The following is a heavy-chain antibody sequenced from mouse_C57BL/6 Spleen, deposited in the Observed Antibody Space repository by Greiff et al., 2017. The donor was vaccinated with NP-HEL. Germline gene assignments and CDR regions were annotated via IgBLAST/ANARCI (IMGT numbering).Heavy chain of an antibody. V-gene: IGHV1-14*01. Sequence: EVQLQQSGPELVKPGASVKMSCKASGYTFTSYVMHWVKQKPGQGLEWIGYIYPYNDGTKYNEKFKGKATLTSDKSSSTAYMELSSLTSEDSAVYYCVPYDGYSLFDYWGQGTTLTVSS. J-gene: IGHJ2*01. CDR1: GYTFTSYV. D-gene: IGHD2-3*01. CDR3: VPYDGYSLFDY. CDR2: IYPYNDGT.